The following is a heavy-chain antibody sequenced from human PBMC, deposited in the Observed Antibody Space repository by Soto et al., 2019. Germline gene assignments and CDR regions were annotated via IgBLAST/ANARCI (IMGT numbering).Heavy chain of an antibody. D-gene: IGHD2-15*01. V-gene: IGHV3-66*01. CDR2: ISNRGDT. CDR1: GFIVSDTY. J-gene: IGHJ3*02. CDR3: AREPRYCRGGSCSITGDAYDI. Sequence: GGSLRLSCTAAGFIVSDTYVDWVRQAPGKGLEWVSVISNRGDTHYADSVRGRFSLSRDISDNTLHLQMNNLRVEDTAVDYRAREPRYCRGGSCSITGDAYDIWGQGTMVTVSS.